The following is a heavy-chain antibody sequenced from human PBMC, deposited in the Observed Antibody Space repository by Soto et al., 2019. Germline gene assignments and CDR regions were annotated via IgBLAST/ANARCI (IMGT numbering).Heavy chain of an antibody. J-gene: IGHJ6*02. CDR2: INHSGST. V-gene: IGHV4-34*01. CDR3: ARGRVKYSSSQPSKRYYYYYGMDV. CDR1: GGSFSGYY. Sequence: SETLSLTCAVYGGSFSGYYWSWIRQPPGKGLEWIGEINHSGSTNYNPSLKSRVTISVDTSKNQFSLKLSSVTAADTAVYYCARGRVKYSSSQPSKRYYYYYGMDVWGQGTTVTVSS. D-gene: IGHD6-6*01.